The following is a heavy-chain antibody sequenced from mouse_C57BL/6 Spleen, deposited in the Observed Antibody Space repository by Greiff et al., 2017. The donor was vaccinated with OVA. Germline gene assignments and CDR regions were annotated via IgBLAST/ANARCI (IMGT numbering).Heavy chain of an antibody. CDR1: GYTFTDYN. D-gene: IGHD1-1*01. CDR3: ARRAYYYGSNDY. V-gene: IGHV1-22*01. J-gene: IGHJ2*01. CDR2: INPNNGGT. Sequence: EVKLQQSGPELVKPGASVKMSCKASGYTFTDYNMHWVKQSHGKSLEWIGYINPNNGGTSYNQKFKGKATLTVNKSSSTAYMELRSLTSEDSAVYYCARRAYYYGSNDYWGQGTTLTVSS.